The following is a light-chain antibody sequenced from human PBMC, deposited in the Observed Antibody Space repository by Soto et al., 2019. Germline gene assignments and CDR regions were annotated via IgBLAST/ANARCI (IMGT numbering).Light chain of an antibody. Sequence: DIQMTQSPSSLSASVGDRVTITCRASQSISSYLNWYQQKPGKAPKLLIYAASSLQSGVPSRFSGSVSGTDFILTISRLEREDFAVYYCQHYGSSWTFGQGTKVDNK. V-gene: IGKV1-39*01. CDR1: QSISSY. J-gene: IGKJ1*01. CDR2: AAS. CDR3: QHYGSSWT.